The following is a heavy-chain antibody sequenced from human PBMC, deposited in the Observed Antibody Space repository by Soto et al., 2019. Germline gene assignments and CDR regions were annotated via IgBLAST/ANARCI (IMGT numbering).Heavy chain of an antibody. Sequence: PGGSLRLSCAASGFTFSSYSMNWVRQAPGKGLEWVSSISSSSSYIYYADSVKGRFTISRDNAKNSLYLQMNSLRAEDTAVYYCARYCTNGVCHRYYYGMDVWGQGTTVTVSS. V-gene: IGHV3-21*01. CDR1: GFTFSSYS. CDR3: ARYCTNGVCHRYYYGMDV. D-gene: IGHD2-8*01. J-gene: IGHJ6*02. CDR2: ISSSSSYI.